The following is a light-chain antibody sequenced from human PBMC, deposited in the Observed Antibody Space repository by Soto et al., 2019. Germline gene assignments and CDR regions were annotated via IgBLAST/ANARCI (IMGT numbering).Light chain of an antibody. CDR2: DVS. Sequence: EIVLTQSPATLSLSPGERATLSCRASQSVSSYLAWYQQKPGQAPRLLIYDVSNRATGIPARFSGSGSGTDFTLTISSLEPEDFAVYYCQQRSDWPLTFGGGTKVEIK. CDR3: QQRSDWPLT. J-gene: IGKJ4*01. V-gene: IGKV3-11*01. CDR1: QSVSSY.